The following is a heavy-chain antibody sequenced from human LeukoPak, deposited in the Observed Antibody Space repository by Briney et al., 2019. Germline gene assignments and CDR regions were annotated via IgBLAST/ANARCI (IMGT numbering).Heavy chain of an antibody. D-gene: IGHD3-22*01. CDR3: AKGALYYYDSSGYLDF. V-gene: IGHV3-23*01. Sequence: GGSLRLSCAASGFTFGSYAMSWVRQAPGKGLEWVSAISGSGGSTYYADSVKGRFTISRDNSKNTLYLQMNSLRAEDTAVYYCAKGALYYYDSSGYLDFWGQGTLVTVSS. CDR1: GFTFGSYA. J-gene: IGHJ4*02. CDR2: ISGSGGST.